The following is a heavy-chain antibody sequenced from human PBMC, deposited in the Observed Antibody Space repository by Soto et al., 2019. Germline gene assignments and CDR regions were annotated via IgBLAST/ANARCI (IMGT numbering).Heavy chain of an antibody. CDR2: FSGSGDTT. Sequence: EVQLLESGGGLVQPGGSLRLSCAASGFTFRGYAMSWVRQAPGKGLEWVSGFSGSGDTTYYANSVKGRFTISRDNSKNMVYLQMNSLRAEDTAVYYCAQGGYGTRWYEGFDYRGQGTLVTVSS. CDR1: GFTFRGYA. J-gene: IGHJ4*02. CDR3: AQGGYGTRWYEGFDY. V-gene: IGHV3-23*01. D-gene: IGHD6-19*01.